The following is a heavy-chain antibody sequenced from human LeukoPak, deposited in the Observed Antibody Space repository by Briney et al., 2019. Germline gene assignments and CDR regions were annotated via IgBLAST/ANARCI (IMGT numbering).Heavy chain of an antibody. V-gene: IGHV4-59*01. J-gene: IGHJ6*03. CDR3: ARGQLELRADYYYYMDV. CDR2: IYYSGST. CDR1: GGSISSYY. Sequence: PSETLSLTCTVSGGSISSYYWSWIRQPPGKGLEWIGYIYYSGSTNYNPSLKSRVTISVDTSKNQFSLKLSSVTAADTAVYYCARGQLELRADYYYYMDVWGKGTTVTVSS. D-gene: IGHD1-7*01.